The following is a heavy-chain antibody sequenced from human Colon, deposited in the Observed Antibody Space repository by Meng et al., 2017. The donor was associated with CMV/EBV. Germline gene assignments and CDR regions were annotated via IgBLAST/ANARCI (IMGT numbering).Heavy chain of an antibody. CDR2: MNPNSGNV. D-gene: IGHD3-22*01. V-gene: IGHV1-8*01. J-gene: IGHJ1*01. CDR3: ARSHAGEVIDSSGTYYSRPIDS. Sequence: ASVMVSCKASSYSFNTYDITWVRQAPGQGLEWMGWMNPNSGNVGYARKFQGRVTMTRDTSINTSYMELNSLNSEDTAVYFCARSHAGEVIDSSGTYYSRPIDSWGQGTLVTVSS. CDR1: SYSFNTYD.